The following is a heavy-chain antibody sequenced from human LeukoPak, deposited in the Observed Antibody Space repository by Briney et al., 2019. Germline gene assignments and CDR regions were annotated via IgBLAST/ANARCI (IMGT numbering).Heavy chain of an antibody. V-gene: IGHV1-69*05. CDR2: IIPIFGTA. CDR1: GGTFSSYA. D-gene: IGHD2-21*01. Sequence: ASVKVSCKAPGGTFSSYAISWVRQAPGQGLEWMGRIIPIFGTANYAQKFQGRVTITTDESTSTAYMELSSLRSEDTAVYYCARAPRKLGGGDLDYWGQGTLVTVSS. J-gene: IGHJ4*02. CDR3: ARAPRKLGGGDLDY.